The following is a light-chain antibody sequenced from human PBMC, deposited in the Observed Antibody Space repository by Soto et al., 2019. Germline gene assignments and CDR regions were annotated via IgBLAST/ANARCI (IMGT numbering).Light chain of an antibody. CDR3: QQYYSTPPYT. CDR2: WAS. V-gene: IGKV4-1*01. CDR1: QSVLYSSNHKNY. J-gene: IGKJ2*01. Sequence: DIVMTQSPDSLAVSLGERATINCKSSQSVLYSSNHKNYLAWYQQKPGQPPKLLIYWASTRESGVPDRFSGSGSGTDFTLTISSLQAEDVAVYCCQQYYSTPPYTFGRGTKLEIK.